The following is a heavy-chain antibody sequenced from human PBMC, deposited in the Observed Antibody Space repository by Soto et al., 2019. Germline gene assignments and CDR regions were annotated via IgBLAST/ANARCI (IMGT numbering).Heavy chain of an antibody. CDR3: ATGKLYCSSTSCYPDWFDP. CDR2: INPNSGGT. CDR1: GYTFTCYY. D-gene: IGHD2-2*01. J-gene: IGHJ5*02. Sequence: XSVKVSCKASGYTFTCYYMHWVRQAPGQGLEWMGWINPNSGGTNYAQKFQGRVTMTRDTSISTAYMELSRLRSDDTAVYYCATGKLYCSSTSCYPDWFDPWGQGTLVTVSS. V-gene: IGHV1-2*02.